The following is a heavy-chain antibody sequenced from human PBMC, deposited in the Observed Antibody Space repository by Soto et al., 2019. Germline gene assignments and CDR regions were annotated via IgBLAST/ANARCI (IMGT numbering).Heavy chain of an antibody. CDR2: ITGSGDDT. CDR1: GSTFPSYV. D-gene: IGHD1-1*01. V-gene: IGHV3-23*01. J-gene: IGHJ3*02. Sequence: EVQLLVSGGGLVQPGGSLRLTCAASGSTFPSYVMSWARQAPGKGLEWVSTITGSGDDTYYADSVRGRFTISRDNSKSTLYMDMNSLRAEDTAVYYCAKRQLSGGPFHTWGQGTMVTVSS. CDR3: AKRQLSGGPFHT.